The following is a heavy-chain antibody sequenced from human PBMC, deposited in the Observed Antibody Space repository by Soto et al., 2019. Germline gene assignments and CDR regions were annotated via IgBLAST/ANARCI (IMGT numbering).Heavy chain of an antibody. J-gene: IGHJ6*02. CDR2: IIPIFGTA. CDR3: ASTDSGYDSGYYYYGMDV. CDR1: GGTFSSYA. Sequence: VASVKVSCKASGGTFSSYAISWVRQAPGQGLEWMGGIIPIFGTANYAQKFQGRVTITADKSTSTAYMELSSLRSEDTAVYYCASTDSGYDSGYYYYGMDVWGQGTTVTVSS. V-gene: IGHV1-69*06. D-gene: IGHD5-12*01.